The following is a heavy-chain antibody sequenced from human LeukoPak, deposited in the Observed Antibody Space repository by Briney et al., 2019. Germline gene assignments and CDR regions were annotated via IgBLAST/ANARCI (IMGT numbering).Heavy chain of an antibody. CDR3: ARVVPMEGASEEI. CDR1: GGTFSSYA. V-gene: IGHV1-69*04. CDR2: IIPILGIA. D-gene: IGHD5-24*01. Sequence: SVKVSCKASGGTFSSYAISWVRQAPGQGGEWMGRIIPILGIANYAQKFQGRVTITADKSTSTAYMELSSLRAEDTAVYYCARVVPMEGASEEIWGQGTLDTVPS. J-gene: IGHJ4*02.